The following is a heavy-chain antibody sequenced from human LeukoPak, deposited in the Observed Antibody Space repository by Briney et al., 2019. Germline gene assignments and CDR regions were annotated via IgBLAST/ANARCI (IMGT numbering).Heavy chain of an antibody. Sequence: SETLSPTCTVSGGSINSQYWSWIRQPPGGGLEWIGYISYSGYTKYNPSLKSRVTISVDTSKNQFSLKLNSMTAADTSVYYCARLRFLEWLFPWLDPWGQGALVTVSS. V-gene: IGHV4-59*08. D-gene: IGHD3-3*01. J-gene: IGHJ5*02. CDR1: GGSINSQY. CDR2: ISYSGYT. CDR3: ARLRFLEWLFPWLDP.